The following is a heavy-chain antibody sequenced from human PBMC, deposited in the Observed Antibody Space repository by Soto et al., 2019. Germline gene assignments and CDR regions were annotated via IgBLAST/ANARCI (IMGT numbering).Heavy chain of an antibody. V-gene: IGHV1-18*01. J-gene: IGHJ4*02. CDR2: ISAYNGNT. CDR3: ARPQRGEGHWNQFDY. Sequence: ASVKVSCKASGYTFTSYGISWVRQAPGQGLEWMGWISAYNGNTNYAQKLQGRVTMTTDTSTSTAYMELRSLRSDDTAVYYCARPQRGEGHWNQFDYWGQGTLVTVSS. CDR1: GYTFTSYG. D-gene: IGHD1-1*01.